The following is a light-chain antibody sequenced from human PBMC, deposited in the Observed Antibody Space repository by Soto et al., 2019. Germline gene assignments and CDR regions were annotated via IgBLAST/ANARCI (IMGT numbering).Light chain of an antibody. CDR1: QTVSNRY. J-gene: IGKJ1*01. CDR3: QQYGNSPWA. CDR2: AAS. Sequence: ETVLTQSPGTLSLSPGERATLSCRASQTVSNRYVAWYQHKPGQAPRVLIYAASSRTPGIPDRFSGSGSGTEFTLTISRLEPEDFAVYYCQQYGNSPWAFXQGTKVDIK. V-gene: IGKV3-20*01.